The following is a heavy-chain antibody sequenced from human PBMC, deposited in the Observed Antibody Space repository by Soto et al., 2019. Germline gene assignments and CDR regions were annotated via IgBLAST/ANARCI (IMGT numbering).Heavy chain of an antibody. V-gene: IGHV1-3*01. CDR1: GNIFDDYA. D-gene: IGHD1-1*01. Sequence: QVQLVQSGAEVKKPGASVKVSCQASGNIFDDYAMHWVRQAPGQRLEWMGWINAGIGDTKYSERFHGRIIITKDTSASTTYMELSGLTSEDTAIYYCARGQLARMTYAFDIWGQGTTVTVSS. J-gene: IGHJ3*02. CDR3: ARGQLARMTYAFDI. CDR2: INAGIGDT.